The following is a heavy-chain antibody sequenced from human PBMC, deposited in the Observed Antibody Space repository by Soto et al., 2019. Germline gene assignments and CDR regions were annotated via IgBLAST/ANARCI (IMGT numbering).Heavy chain of an antibody. Sequence: GASVKVSCKASGYTFTSYAMHWVRQAPGQRLEWMGWINAGNGNTKYSQKFQGRVTITRDTSASTAYMELRSLRSDDTAVYYCAREGRRVPPVGDYYYYYGMDVWGQGTTVTVSS. D-gene: IGHD3-10*01. CDR1: GYTFTSYA. J-gene: IGHJ6*02. CDR3: AREGRRVPPVGDYYYYYGMDV. V-gene: IGHV1-3*01. CDR2: INAGNGNT.